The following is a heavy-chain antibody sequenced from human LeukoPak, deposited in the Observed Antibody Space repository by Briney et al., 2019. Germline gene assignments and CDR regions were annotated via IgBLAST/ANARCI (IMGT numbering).Heavy chain of an antibody. D-gene: IGHD1-7*01. J-gene: IGHJ4*02. V-gene: IGHV3-11*01. CDR2: ISGSGSTK. CDR3: ARVRNWNYRDFDY. CDR1: GFTFSDYN. Sequence: PGGSLRLSCAASGFTFSDYNMRWIRQTPGKGLEWVSSISGSGSTKYYADSVKGRFTISRDNAKNSLFLQMNSLRAEDSALYYCARVRNWNYRDFDYWGQGTLVTVSS.